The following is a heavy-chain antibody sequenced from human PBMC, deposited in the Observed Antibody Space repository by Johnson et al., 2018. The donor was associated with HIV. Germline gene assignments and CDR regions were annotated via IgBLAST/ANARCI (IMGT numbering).Heavy chain of an antibody. V-gene: IGHV3-30*02. D-gene: IGHD6-19*01. CDR1: GFTFSSYG. Sequence: QVQLVESGGGVVQPGGSLRLSCAASGFTFSSYGMHWVRQAPGKGLEWVAFIRYDGSNKYYADSVQGRFTISRDNAKNSLYLQMNSLRAEDTALYYCARVVLVRLAVAGPSRDAFDIWGQGTMVTVSS. CDR3: ARVVLVRLAVAGPSRDAFDI. CDR2: IRYDGSNK. J-gene: IGHJ3*02.